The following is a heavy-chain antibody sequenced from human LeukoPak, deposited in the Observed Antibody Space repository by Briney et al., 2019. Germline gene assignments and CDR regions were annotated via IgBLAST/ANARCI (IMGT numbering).Heavy chain of an antibody. CDR3: AKGAGGFSYYKWFDP. CDR1: GGSISSSPYY. Sequence: NSSETLSLTCTVSGGSISSSPYYWGWIRQPPGKGLEWIGSIYYSGTTHYNPSLESRVTISVDTSKNQFSLKLASVTAADTAIYYCAKGAGGFSYYKWFDPWGQGTLVTVSS. J-gene: IGHJ5*02. D-gene: IGHD5-18*01. CDR2: IYYSGTT. V-gene: IGHV4-39*07.